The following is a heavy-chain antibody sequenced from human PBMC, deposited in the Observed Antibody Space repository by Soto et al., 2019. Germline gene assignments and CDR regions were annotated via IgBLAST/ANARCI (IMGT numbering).Heavy chain of an antibody. CDR3: ARDVASAGTTWFDT. D-gene: IGHD6-13*01. V-gene: IGHV1-18*01. Sequence: ASVKVSFKASGYTFTSYGISWVRQAPGQGLEWMGWISVYNGNTNYAQNLQGRVTMTTDTSTTTAYMEVRSLRSDDTAVYYCARDVASAGTTWFDTWGQGTPVTVSS. J-gene: IGHJ5*02. CDR1: GYTFTSYG. CDR2: ISVYNGNT.